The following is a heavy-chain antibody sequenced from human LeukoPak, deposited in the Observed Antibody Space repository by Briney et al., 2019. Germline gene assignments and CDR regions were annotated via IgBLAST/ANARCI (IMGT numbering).Heavy chain of an antibody. V-gene: IGHV3-30*04. J-gene: IGHJ4*02. CDR2: ISYDGSSK. D-gene: IGHD3-10*01. CDR3: ARDVSYYGSGTYYNGLFDY. Sequence: GGSLRLSCAASGFTFSTYAMHWVRQAPGKGLEWVAVISYDGSSKYYADSVKGRFTISRDNSRNTVYLQMNSLRAEDTAVFYCARDVSYYGSGTYYNGLFDYWGQGTLVTVSS. CDR1: GFTFSTYA.